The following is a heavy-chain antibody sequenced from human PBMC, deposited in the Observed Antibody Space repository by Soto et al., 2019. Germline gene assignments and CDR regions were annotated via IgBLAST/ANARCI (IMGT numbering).Heavy chain of an antibody. Sequence: PSETLSLTCSVSGRSMSSNYWSWLRQSPDKGLEWLGYVFYGGTDYNPSLGGRVTMSVETSKSQFSLTSSSVTAADTAVYYCAAYGGAFYFDFWGQGIQVTVSS. CDR3: AAYGGAFYFDF. V-gene: IGHV4-59*03. CDR2: VFYGGT. J-gene: IGHJ4*02. CDR1: GRSMSSNY. D-gene: IGHD4-17*01.